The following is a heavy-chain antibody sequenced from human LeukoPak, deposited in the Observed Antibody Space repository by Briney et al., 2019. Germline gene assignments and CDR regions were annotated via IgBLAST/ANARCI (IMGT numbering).Heavy chain of an antibody. CDR1: GYTFTSYA. V-gene: IGHV7-4-1*02. D-gene: IGHD3-10*01. CDR3: ARVGYGLWFGEQGWYFDL. Sequence: ASVKVSCKASGYTFTSYAMNWVRQAPGQGLEWMGWINTNTGNPTYAQGFTGRFVFSLDTSVSTAYLQISSLKAEDTAVYYCARVGYGLWFGEQGWYFDLWGRGTLVTVSS. CDR2: INTNTGNP. J-gene: IGHJ2*01.